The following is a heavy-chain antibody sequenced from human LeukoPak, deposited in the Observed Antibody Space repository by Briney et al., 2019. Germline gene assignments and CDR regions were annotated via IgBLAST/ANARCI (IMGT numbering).Heavy chain of an antibody. J-gene: IGHJ4*02. CDR1: GGSINSYY. D-gene: IGHD5-18*01. CDR3: ARERWGYSYGYGTYYFDY. V-gene: IGHV4-4*07. Sequence: SETLSLTCTVSGGSINSYYWSWIRQPAGKGLEWIGRIYTSGSTNYNPSLKSRVTMSVDTSKNQFSLKLSSVTAADTAVYYCARERWGYSYGYGTYYFDYWGQGTLVTVSS. CDR2: IYTSGST.